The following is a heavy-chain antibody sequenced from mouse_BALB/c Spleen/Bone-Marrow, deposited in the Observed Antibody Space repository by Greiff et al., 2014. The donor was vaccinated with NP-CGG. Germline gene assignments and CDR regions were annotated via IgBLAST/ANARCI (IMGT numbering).Heavy chain of an antibody. D-gene: IGHD4-1*01. CDR2: ISNLAFSI. CDR3: ARVWDYWYFDV. V-gene: IGHV5-15*02. J-gene: IGHJ1*01. CDR1: GFTFSDYA. Sequence: DVKLVESGGGLVRPGGSRKLSCAASGFTFSDYAMAWVRQAPGEGPEWVAFISNLAFSIYFADTVTGRFTISRENAKNTLYLEMTSLRSEDTAMYYCARVWDYWYFDVWGAGTTVTVSS.